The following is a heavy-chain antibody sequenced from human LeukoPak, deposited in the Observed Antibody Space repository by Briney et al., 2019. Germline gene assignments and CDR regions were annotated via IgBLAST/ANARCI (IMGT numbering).Heavy chain of an antibody. J-gene: IGHJ4*02. CDR2: IYHSGST. D-gene: IGHD6-6*01. Sequence: SQTLSLTCTVSGGSISSGGYYWSWIRQPPGKGLEWIGYIYHSGSTYYNPSLKSRVTISVDRSKNQFSLKLSSVTAADTAVYYCARDPPSYSSSSAEDYWGQGTLVTVSS. CDR3: ARDPPSYSSSSAEDY. V-gene: IGHV4-30-2*01. CDR1: GGSISSGGYY.